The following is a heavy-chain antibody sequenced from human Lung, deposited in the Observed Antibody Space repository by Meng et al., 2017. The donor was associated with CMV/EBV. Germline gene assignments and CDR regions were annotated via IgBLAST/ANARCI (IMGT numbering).Heavy chain of an antibody. CDR3: ARADKVRFDY. CDR1: GGSMSSTNW. CDR2: IYHSGST. J-gene: IGHJ4*02. V-gene: IGHV4-4*02. Sequence: HLQESGPGLGKPSETLALTCTASGGSMSSTNWWSWVRQPPGKGLEWIGEIYHSGSTNYNPSLKSRVSISVDKSKNQFSLKLSSVTAADTAVYYCARADKVRFDYWGQGTLVTVSS.